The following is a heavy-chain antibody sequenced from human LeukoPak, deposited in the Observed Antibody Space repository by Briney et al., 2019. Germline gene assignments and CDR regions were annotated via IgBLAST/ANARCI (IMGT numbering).Heavy chain of an antibody. V-gene: IGHV3-74*01. CDR1: GFTFSSYW. CDR3: ARGQRAHVEWSSYMDV. J-gene: IGHJ6*03. CDR2: INTGGSTT. Sequence: GGSLRLSCAASGFTFSSYWMHWVRQAPGKGLVWVSRINTGGSTTSYADSVKGRFTLSRDNSKNTLYLQMSNLRAEDTAVYYCARGQRAHVEWSSYMDVWGKGTTVTVSS. D-gene: IGHD3-3*01.